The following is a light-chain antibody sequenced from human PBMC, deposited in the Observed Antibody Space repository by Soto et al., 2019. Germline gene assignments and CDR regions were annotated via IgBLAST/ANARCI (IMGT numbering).Light chain of an antibody. CDR1: QSVSSSY. CDR3: QQYGTSPRSIT. Sequence: EIVLTQSPYTLSLSPGERDTLSCRARQSVSSSYLAWYQQKPGLAPRLLIYATSSRATGIPDRFSGGGSGTDFTLTINNLEPEDFAVYYCQQYGTSPRSITFGQGTRLEIK. CDR2: ATS. J-gene: IGKJ5*01. V-gene: IGKV3D-20*01.